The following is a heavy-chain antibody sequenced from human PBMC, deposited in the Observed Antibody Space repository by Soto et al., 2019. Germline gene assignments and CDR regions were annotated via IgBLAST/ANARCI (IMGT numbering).Heavy chain of an antibody. J-gene: IGHJ6*02. Sequence: PGGSLRLSCAATGFSFSSFSMHWVRQAPGKGLEWVAVVSFDGSKKYYAKTVKDRFTVSRDNSKNTLYVQMNSLKPDDTAVYYCASSNIAAAGFYYYGMDVWGRGT. CDR2: VSFDGSKK. D-gene: IGHD6-13*01. V-gene: IGHV3-30-3*01. CDR3: ASSNIAAAGFYYYGMDV. CDR1: GFSFSSFS.